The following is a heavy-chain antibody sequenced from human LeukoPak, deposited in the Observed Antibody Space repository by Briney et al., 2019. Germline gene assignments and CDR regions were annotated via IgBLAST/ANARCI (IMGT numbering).Heavy chain of an antibody. CDR1: GFTFSSYG. J-gene: IGHJ6*03. CDR3: AGTKYSSGWYTDYFYMDV. CDR2: IRGSGGST. Sequence: PGGSLRLSCAASGFTFSSYGMSWVRQAPGKGLEWVSGIRGSGGSTYYADSVKGRFTISRDNAKNSLYLQMNSLRAEDTAVYYCAGTKYSSGWYTDYFYMDVWGKGTTVTISS. D-gene: IGHD6-19*01. V-gene: IGHV3-23*01.